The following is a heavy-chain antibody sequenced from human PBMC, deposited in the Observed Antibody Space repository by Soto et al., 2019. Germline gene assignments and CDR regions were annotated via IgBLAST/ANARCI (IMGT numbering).Heavy chain of an antibody. CDR1: GFTFSDYY. V-gene: IGHV3-11*01. CDR2: ISSSGSTI. CDR3: ARIRLLIAARPLDY. J-gene: IGHJ4*02. Sequence: PGGSLRLSCAASGFTFSDYYMSWIRQAPGKGLEWVSYISSSGSTIYYADSVKGRFTISRDNAKNSLYLQMNSLRAEDTAVYYCARIRLLIAARPLDYWGQGTLVTVSS. D-gene: IGHD6-13*01.